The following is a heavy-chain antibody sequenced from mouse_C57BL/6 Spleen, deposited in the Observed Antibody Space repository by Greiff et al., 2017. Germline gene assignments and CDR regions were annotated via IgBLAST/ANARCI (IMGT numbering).Heavy chain of an antibody. J-gene: IGHJ4*01. D-gene: IGHD2-14*01. Sequence: EVQVVESGGGLVKPGGSLKLSCAASGFTFSSYAMSWVRQTPEKRLEWVATISDGGSYTYYPDNVKGRFTISRDNAKNNLYLQMSHLKSEDTAMYYCARDLDRGYAMDYWGQGTSVTVSS. CDR3: ARDLDRGYAMDY. CDR1: GFTFSSYA. CDR2: ISDGGSYT. V-gene: IGHV5-4*01.